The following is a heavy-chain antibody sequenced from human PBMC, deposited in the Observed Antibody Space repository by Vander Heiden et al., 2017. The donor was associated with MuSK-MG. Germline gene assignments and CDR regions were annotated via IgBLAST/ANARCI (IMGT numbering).Heavy chain of an antibody. Sequence: QVQLVESGGGVVQPGRSLRLSCAASGFTFSNYGMHGVRQAPGKGLEWVAVIWYDGSNKYYADSVKGRFTISRDSSKNTLYLQMNSLRAEDTAVYYCAREKDYTPDYWGQGTLVTVSS. CDR2: IWYDGSNK. V-gene: IGHV3-33*01. D-gene: IGHD4-4*01. CDR3: AREKDYTPDY. J-gene: IGHJ4*02. CDR1: GFTFSNYG.